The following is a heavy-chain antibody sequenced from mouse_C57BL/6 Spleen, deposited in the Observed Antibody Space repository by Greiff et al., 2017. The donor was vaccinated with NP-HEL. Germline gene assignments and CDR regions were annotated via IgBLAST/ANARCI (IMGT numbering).Heavy chain of an antibody. V-gene: IGHV1-52*01. CDR2: IDPSDSET. CDR1: GYTFTSYW. Sequence: QVQLKQPGAELVRPGSSVKLSCKASGYTFTSYWMHWVKQRPIQGLEWIGNIDPSDSETHYNQKFKDKATLTVDKSSSTAYMQLSSLTSEDSAVYYCAREGYDMDYWGQGTSVTVSS. J-gene: IGHJ4*01. CDR3: AREGYDMDY.